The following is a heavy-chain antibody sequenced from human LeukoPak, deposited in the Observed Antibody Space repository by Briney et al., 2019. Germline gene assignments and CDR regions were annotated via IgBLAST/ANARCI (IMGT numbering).Heavy chain of an antibody. CDR3: ASGTSRNWYFDL. D-gene: IGHD2-2*01. V-gene: IGHV1-46*01. CDR1: GCTFTSYY. Sequence: ASVKVSCKASGCTFTSYYMHWVRQAPGQGLEWMGIINPSGGSTSYAQKFQGRVTMTRDTSTSTVYMELSSLRSEDTAVYYCASGTSRNWYFDLWGRGTLVTVSS. CDR2: INPSGGST. J-gene: IGHJ2*01.